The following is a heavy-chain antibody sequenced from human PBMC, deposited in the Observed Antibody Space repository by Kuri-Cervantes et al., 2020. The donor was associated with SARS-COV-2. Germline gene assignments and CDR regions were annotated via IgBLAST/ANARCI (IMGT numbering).Heavy chain of an antibody. Sequence: GGSLETSCAASGFTFSSYAMSWVRQAPGKGLEWVSAISGSGGSTYYADSVKGRFTISRDNSKNTLYLQMNSLRAEDTAVYYCAKCGELLTSSYYYYGMDVWGQGTTVTVSS. D-gene: IGHD1-26*01. CDR1: GFTFSSYA. CDR3: AKCGELLTSSYYYYGMDV. V-gene: IGHV3-23*01. J-gene: IGHJ6*02. CDR2: ISGSGGST.